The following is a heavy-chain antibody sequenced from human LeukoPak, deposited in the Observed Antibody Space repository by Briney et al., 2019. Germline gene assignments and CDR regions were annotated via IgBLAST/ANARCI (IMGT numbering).Heavy chain of an antibody. J-gene: IGHJ4*02. CDR1: GFTVSSNY. CDR2: IYSGGST. Sequence: GGSLRLSCAASGFTVSSNYMSWVRQAPGKGLEWVSVIYSGGSTYYADSVKGRFTISRDNSKNTLYLQMNSLRAEDTAVYYCARDRYCSGGSCYDPSSSDYWGQGTLVTVSS. CDR3: ARDRYCSGGSCYDPSSSDY. D-gene: IGHD2-15*01. V-gene: IGHV3-66*01.